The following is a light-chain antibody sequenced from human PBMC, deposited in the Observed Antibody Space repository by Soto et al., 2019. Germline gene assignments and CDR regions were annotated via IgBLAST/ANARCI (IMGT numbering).Light chain of an antibody. Sequence: QSALTQPASVSGSPGQSITISCTGTSSDVGSYNLVSWYQQHPGKAPKLMIYEVIKRPSGVSNRFSGSKSGNTASLTISGLQAEDEADYYCCSYAGSSTYIFGPGTKLTVL. CDR2: EVI. CDR3: CSYAGSSTYI. CDR1: SSDVGSYNL. J-gene: IGLJ1*01. V-gene: IGLV2-23*02.